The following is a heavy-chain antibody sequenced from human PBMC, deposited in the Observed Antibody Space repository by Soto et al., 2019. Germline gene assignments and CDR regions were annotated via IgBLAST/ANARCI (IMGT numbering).Heavy chain of an antibody. D-gene: IGHD3-16*01. J-gene: IGHJ6*02. V-gene: IGHV4-39*01. CDR1: GGSISSPTDY. CDR3: ARHVDSRAHVPGGMDV. Sequence: PSETLSLTCTVSGGSISSPTDYWGWIRQPPGKGLEWIGNIYYSGSTFYNPSLKSRLTISVDTSNNHFSLRLSSVTAADTAVYYCARHVDSRAHVPGGMDVWGQGTTVTVSS. CDR2: IYYSGST.